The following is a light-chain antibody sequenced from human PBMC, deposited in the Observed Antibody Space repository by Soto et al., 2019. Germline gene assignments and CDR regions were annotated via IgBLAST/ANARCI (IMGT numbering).Light chain of an antibody. CDR2: EVS. J-gene: IGKJ1*01. V-gene: IGKV2D-29*01. Sequence: DIVMTQTPLSLSVTPGQPASISCKSSQSLLHSDGKTYFYWYLQKPGQPPQLLIYEVSNRFSGVSDRFSCSEAGTSFTLKISRVEAEDVGVYHCMHSVQLPWTFGQGTKVEIK. CDR3: MHSVQLPWT. CDR1: QSLLHSDGKTY.